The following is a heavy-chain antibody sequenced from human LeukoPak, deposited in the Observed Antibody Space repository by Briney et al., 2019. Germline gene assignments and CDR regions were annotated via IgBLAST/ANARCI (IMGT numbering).Heavy chain of an antibody. Sequence: PGGSLRLSCAASGFTFSSYSMNWVRQAPGKGLEWVSSISSSSSYIYYADSVKGRFTISRDNAKNPLYLQMNSLRAEDTAVYYCARASSSTSCYLSACWFDPWGQGSLVTVSS. CDR1: GFTFSSYS. CDR2: ISSSSSYI. V-gene: IGHV3-21*01. J-gene: IGHJ5*02. D-gene: IGHD2-2*01. CDR3: ARASSSTSCYLSACWFDP.